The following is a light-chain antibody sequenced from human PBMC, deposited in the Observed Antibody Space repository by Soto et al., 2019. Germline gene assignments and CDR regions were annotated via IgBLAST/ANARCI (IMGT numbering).Light chain of an antibody. Sequence: ENVLTQSPGTLSLSPGERATLSCRASQSVSSSYLAWYQQKPGQAPRLLVYGASYRATGIPERFSGSGSGTDFTLTISRLEPEDFAVYYCQHYDSSPFTFGGGTKVEI. V-gene: IGKV3-20*01. CDR1: QSVSSSY. J-gene: IGKJ4*01. CDR3: QHYDSSPFT. CDR2: GAS.